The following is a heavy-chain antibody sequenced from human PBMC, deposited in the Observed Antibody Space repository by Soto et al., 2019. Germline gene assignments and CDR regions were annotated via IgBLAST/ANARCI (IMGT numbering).Heavy chain of an antibody. CDR1: GFTFSSYA. Sequence: GGSLRLSCAASGFTFSSYAMSWVRQAPGKGLEWVSAISGSGGSTYYADSVKGRFTISRDNSKNTLYLQMNSLRAEDTAVYYCAKSSSWFGELLLPPYFDYWGQGTLVTVSS. V-gene: IGHV3-23*01. D-gene: IGHD3-10*01. CDR2: ISGSGGST. CDR3: AKSSSWFGELLLPPYFDY. J-gene: IGHJ4*02.